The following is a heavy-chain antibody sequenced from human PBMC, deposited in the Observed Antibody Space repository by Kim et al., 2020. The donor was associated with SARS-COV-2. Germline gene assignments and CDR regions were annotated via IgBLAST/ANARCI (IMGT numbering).Heavy chain of an antibody. D-gene: IGHD4-17*01. Sequence: STFYADSVKGRFTISRDNSKNTLYFQMNSLRAEDTAVYYCARDHGDDAFDIWGQGTMVTVSS. J-gene: IGHJ3*02. CDR3: ARDHGDDAFDI. CDR2: ST. V-gene: IGHV3-53*01.